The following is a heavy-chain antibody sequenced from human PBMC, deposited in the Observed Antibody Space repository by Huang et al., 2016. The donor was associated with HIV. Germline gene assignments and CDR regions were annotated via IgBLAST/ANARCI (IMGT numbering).Heavy chain of an antibody. CDR1: GGSISDSITNNY. CDR2: VYYNGRT. Sequence: QVFLQESGPRLVKPSQSLSLTCIVSGGSISDSITNNYGSWIRPSPGTGPEWIGNVYYNGRTDYSPALKSRLTISIDVSKKQFSLKLNSLTALDTAVYFCARQVVRWHSPHYIDYWGQGTLVTVSS. V-gene: IGHV4-61*01. D-gene: IGHD2-15*01. CDR3: ARQVVRWHSPHYIDY. J-gene: IGHJ4*02.